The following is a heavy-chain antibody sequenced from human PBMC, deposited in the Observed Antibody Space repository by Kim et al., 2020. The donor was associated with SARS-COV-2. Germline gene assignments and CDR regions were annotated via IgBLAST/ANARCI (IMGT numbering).Heavy chain of an antibody. CDR2: INHSGST. CDR1: GGSFSGYY. D-gene: IGHD3-22*01. J-gene: IGHJ4*02. Sequence: SETLSLTCAVYGGSFSGYYWSWIRQPPGKGLEWIGEINHSGSTNYNPSLKSRVTISVDTSKNQFSLKLSSVTAADTAVYYCARGSGYQYYDSSGYLDYWGQGTLVTVSS. V-gene: IGHV4-34*01. CDR3: ARGSGYQYYDSSGYLDY.